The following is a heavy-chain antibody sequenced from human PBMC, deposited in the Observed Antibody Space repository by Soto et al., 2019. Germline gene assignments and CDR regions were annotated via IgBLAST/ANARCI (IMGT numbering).Heavy chain of an antibody. V-gene: IGHV4-59*01. Sequence: QLPETLSLTCTVSGGSISSYYWSWIRQPPGKGLEWIGYIYYSGSTNYNPSLKSRVTISVDTSKNQFSLKLSSVTAADTAVYDCARGVEMATIYVDYWGQGTLVTVSS. CDR1: GGSISSYY. CDR2: IYYSGST. D-gene: IGHD5-12*01. J-gene: IGHJ4*02. CDR3: ARGVEMATIYVDY.